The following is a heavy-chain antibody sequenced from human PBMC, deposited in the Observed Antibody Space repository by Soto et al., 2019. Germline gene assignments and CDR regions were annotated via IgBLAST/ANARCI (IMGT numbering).Heavy chain of an antibody. D-gene: IGHD6-13*01. Sequence: QLQLQESGPGLLKASETLTLACTVSGGSISSSSYYWGWIRQPPGKGLEWIGSIYFSGSTHYNVSLTSRVTISVDTSRNQFSLKLSSVTATNTAVYYCARHVRGWQLMLDNWGQGSLVTVSS. CDR3: ARHVRGWQLMLDN. CDR1: GGSISSSSYY. CDR2: IYFSGST. V-gene: IGHV4-39*01. J-gene: IGHJ4*02.